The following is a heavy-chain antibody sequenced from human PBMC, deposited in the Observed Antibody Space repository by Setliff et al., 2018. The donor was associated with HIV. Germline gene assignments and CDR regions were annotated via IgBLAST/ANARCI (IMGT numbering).Heavy chain of an antibody. D-gene: IGHD2-2*02. V-gene: IGHV4-38-2*01. CDR3: ARVPSIETILFDS. CDR2: IYHSGGT. CDR1: AYSISSGYY. Sequence: SETLSLTCAVSAYSISSGYYWGWIRQPPGKGLEWIGSIYHSGGTYYKPSLKSRVTISVDTSKNQLSLKLGSVTAADTAVYYCARVPSIETILFDSWGQGTLVTVSS. J-gene: IGHJ4*02.